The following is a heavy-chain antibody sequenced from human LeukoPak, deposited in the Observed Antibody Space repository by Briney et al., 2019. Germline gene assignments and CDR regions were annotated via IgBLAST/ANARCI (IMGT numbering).Heavy chain of an antibody. J-gene: IGHJ4*02. Sequence: GASVKVSCKASGYTFTNYGVTWVRPAPGQGLEWMGWINPNSGGTNYAQKFQGRVTMTRDTSISTAYMELSRLRSDDTAVYYCARARVGATPYYFDYWGQGTLVTVSS. V-gene: IGHV1-2*02. CDR1: GYTFTNYG. CDR2: INPNSGGT. CDR3: ARARVGATPYYFDY. D-gene: IGHD1-26*01.